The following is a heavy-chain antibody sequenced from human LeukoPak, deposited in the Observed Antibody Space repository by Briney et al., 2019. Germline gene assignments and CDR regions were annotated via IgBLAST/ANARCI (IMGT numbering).Heavy chain of an antibody. J-gene: IGHJ4*02. V-gene: IGHV3-30*03. D-gene: IGHD3-16*01. Sequence: PGGSLRLSCVASRFTFSNYGMHWVRQAPGKGLEWVAVISYDGSNKYYADSVKGRFTISRDNSKNTLYLQMNSLRAEDTAVYYCATHPSGGEYYFDYWGQGTLVTVSS. CDR1: RFTFSNYG. CDR2: ISYDGSNK. CDR3: ATHPSGGEYYFDY.